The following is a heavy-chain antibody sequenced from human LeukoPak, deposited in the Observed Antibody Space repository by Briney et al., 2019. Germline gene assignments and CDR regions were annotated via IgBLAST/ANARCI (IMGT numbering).Heavy chain of an antibody. CDR3: ARHSSGYYTTYYYYGMDV. J-gene: IGHJ6*02. CDR2: IIPIFGTA. Sequence: SVTVSCKASGGTFSSYAISWVRQAPGQGLEWMGGIIPIFGTANYAQKFQGRVTITADESTSTAYMELSSLRSEDTAVYYCARHSSGYYTTYYYYGMDVWGQGTTVTVSS. CDR1: GGTFSSYA. D-gene: IGHD3-22*01. V-gene: IGHV1-69*13.